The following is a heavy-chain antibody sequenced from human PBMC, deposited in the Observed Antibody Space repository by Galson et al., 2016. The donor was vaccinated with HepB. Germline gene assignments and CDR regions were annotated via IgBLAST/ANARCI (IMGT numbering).Heavy chain of an antibody. Sequence: SLRLSCAVSGFTFTNYGMHWVRQAPGKGLEWVAVMSYDETNKYYADSVKGRFTISRDNSKNTLFLQMNSLRAEDTAVYYCAKNGGWYGAGYFDYWGQGTLVTVSS. D-gene: IGHD6-19*01. CDR2: MSYDETNK. J-gene: IGHJ4*02. V-gene: IGHV3-30*18. CDR3: AKNGGWYGAGYFDY. CDR1: GFTFTNYG.